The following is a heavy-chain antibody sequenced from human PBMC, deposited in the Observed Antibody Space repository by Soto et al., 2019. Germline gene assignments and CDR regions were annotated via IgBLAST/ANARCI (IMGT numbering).Heavy chain of an antibody. CDR2: IIPIFGTA. CDR1: GGTFSSYA. J-gene: IGHJ6*04. Sequence: SVKVSCKASGGTFSSYAISWVRQAPGQGLEWMGGIIPIFGTANYAQKFQGRVTITADESTSTAYMELSSLRSEDTAVYYCARVLFPFYYGSGRCYTPRYYYGMDVWGKVTTVTISS. D-gene: IGHD3-10*01. CDR3: ARVLFPFYYGSGRCYTPRYYYGMDV. V-gene: IGHV1-69*13.